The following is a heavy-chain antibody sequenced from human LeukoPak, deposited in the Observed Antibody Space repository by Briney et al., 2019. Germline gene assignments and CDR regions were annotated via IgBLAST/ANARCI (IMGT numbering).Heavy chain of an antibody. Sequence: EASVKVSCKASGYTFSGYYLHWVRQAPGQGLEWMGWINPDNSGRKYPQRFHGSVTMTRDTYTSTAYMELTSLGSDDTAVYYCAKSAARSAACPYYFDYWGQGALVAVSS. CDR3: AKSAARSAACPYYFDY. V-gene: IGHV1-2*02. J-gene: IGHJ4*02. D-gene: IGHD6-6*01. CDR2: INPDNSGR. CDR1: GYTFSGYY.